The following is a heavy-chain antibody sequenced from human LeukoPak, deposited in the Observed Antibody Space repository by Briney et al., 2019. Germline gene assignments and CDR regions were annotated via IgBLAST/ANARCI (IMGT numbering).Heavy chain of an antibody. Sequence: PSQTLSLTCTDSGGSISSGDYYWSWIRQPPGKGLEWIGYIYYSGSTYYNPSLKSRVTISVDTSKNQFSLKLSSVTAADTAVYYCARDGRDGYNLGSALDYWGQGTLVTVSS. CDR3: ARDGRDGYNLGSALDY. J-gene: IGHJ4*02. D-gene: IGHD5-24*01. V-gene: IGHV4-30-4*01. CDR2: IYYSGST. CDR1: GGSISSGDYY.